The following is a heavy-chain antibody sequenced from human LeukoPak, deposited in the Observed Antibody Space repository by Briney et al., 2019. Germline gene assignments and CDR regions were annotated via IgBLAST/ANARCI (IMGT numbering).Heavy chain of an antibody. V-gene: IGHV5-51*01. D-gene: IGHD3-10*01. Sequence: GESLKISCTCSGYSFTNYWIVWVRQMPGKGLERMGVIYPGGSETRYSPSFQGQVTISVDKSISTAYLQWSRLKASGTAMYFCARLRKSPKYFIDYWGQGTLVTVPS. J-gene: IGHJ4*02. CDR1: GYSFTNYW. CDR2: IYPGGSET. CDR3: ARLRKSPKYFIDY.